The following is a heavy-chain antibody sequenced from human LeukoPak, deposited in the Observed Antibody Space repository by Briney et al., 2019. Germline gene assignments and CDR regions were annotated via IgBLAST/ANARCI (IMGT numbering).Heavy chain of an antibody. CDR1: GGSISSGGYY. CDR3: ARGAITIFGVVTFDAFDI. D-gene: IGHD3-3*01. Sequence: SETLSLTCTVSGGSISSGGYYWSWIRQHPGKGLEWIGYIYYSGSTYYNPSLKSRVTISVDTSKNQFSLKLSSVTAADTAVYYCARGAITIFGVVTFDAFDIWGHGTMVTVSS. J-gene: IGHJ3*02. CDR2: IYYSGST. V-gene: IGHV4-31*03.